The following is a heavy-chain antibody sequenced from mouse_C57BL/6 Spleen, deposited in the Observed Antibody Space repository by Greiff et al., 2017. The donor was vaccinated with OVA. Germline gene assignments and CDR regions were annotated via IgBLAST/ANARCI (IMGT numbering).Heavy chain of an antibody. V-gene: IGHV3-6*01. CDR3: ARADYYGSSYWYFDG. J-gene: IGHJ1*03. Sequence: ESGPGLVKPSQSLSLTCSVTGYSITSGYYWNWIRQFPGNKLEWMGYISYDGSNNYNPSLKNRISITRDTSKNQLFLKLNSVTTEDTATYYCARADYYGSSYWYFDGWGTGTTVTVSS. CDR2: ISYDGSN. D-gene: IGHD1-1*01. CDR1: GYSITSGYY.